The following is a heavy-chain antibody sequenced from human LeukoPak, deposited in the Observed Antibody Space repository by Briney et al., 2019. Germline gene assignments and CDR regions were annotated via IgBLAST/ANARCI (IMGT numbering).Heavy chain of an antibody. V-gene: IGHV3-23*01. CDR2: ISGSGGST. CDR3: AKDTKAAPKGGYSDY. Sequence: PGGSLRLSCAASGFTFSSYAMSWVRQAPGKGLEWVSAISGSGGSTYYADSVKGRFTISRDNSKNTLYLQMNSLRAEDTAVYYCAKDTKAAPKGGYSDYWGQGTLVTVSS. J-gene: IGHJ4*02. D-gene: IGHD2-8*01. CDR1: GFTFSSYA.